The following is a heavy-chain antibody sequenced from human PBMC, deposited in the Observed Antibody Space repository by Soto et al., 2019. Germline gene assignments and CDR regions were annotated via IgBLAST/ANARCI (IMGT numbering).Heavy chain of an antibody. D-gene: IGHD2-2*01. CDR2: IDIGGNT. Sequence: EVHVVEFGGGLVQPGGSLRLTCAASGFSVTNNYMNWVRQAPGKGLEWVSIIDIGGNTYYADSVKDRFTISRDNSRNTLYLHMDSLRAEDTAVYYCARGRGSTGYLGREHYFDYWGQGTLVTVSP. CDR3: ARGRGSTGYLGREHYFDY. V-gene: IGHV3-66*01. CDR1: GFSVTNNY. J-gene: IGHJ4*02.